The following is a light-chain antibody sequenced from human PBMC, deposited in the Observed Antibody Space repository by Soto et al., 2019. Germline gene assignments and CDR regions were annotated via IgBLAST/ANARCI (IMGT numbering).Light chain of an antibody. CDR3: CSYTFTYVA. CDR1: KLGDQF. J-gene: IGLJ2*01. V-gene: IGLV3-1*01. CDR2: QDT. Sequence: SYELTQPPSVSVSPGQTASITCSGDKLGDQFASWYQQKPGQSPVLVIYQDTKRPSGIPERFSGSNSGKTATLTISGTQAMDEADYYCCSYTFTYVAFGGGTKLTVL.